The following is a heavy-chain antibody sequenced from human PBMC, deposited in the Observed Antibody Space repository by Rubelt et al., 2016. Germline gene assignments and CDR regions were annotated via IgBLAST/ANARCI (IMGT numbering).Heavy chain of an antibody. CDR1: GGSFSGYY. D-gene: IGHD1-26*01. Sequence: QVQLQQWGAGLLKPSETLSLTCAVYGGSFSGYYWSWFRQPPGKWLEWIGEINHSGSTNYNPSLKSRVTISVDTAKNQFSLERSAVTAADTAVYYCARRRRYSGGSYWYFDLWGRGTLVTVSS. CDR3: ARRRRYSGGSYWYFDL. V-gene: IGHV4-34*01. J-gene: IGHJ2*01. CDR2: INHSGST.